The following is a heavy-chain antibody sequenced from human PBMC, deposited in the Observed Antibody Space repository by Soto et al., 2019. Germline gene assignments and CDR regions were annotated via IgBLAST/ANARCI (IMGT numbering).Heavy chain of an antibody. CDR1: GFSLTDVW. CDR2: ISSSSSTI. Sequence: GGSLRLSCAVSGFSLTDVWMNWVRQAPGKGLEWVSYISSSSSTIYYADSVKGRFTISRDNAKNSLYLQMNSLRAEDTAVYYCARFAVGATFDYWGQGTLVTVSS. D-gene: IGHD1-26*01. CDR3: ARFAVGATFDY. V-gene: IGHV3-48*01. J-gene: IGHJ4*02.